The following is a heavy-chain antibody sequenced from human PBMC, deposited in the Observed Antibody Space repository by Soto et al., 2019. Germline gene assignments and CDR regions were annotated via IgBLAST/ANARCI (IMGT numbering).Heavy chain of an antibody. CDR2: ISSSSSYI. Sequence: GGSLRLSCAASGFTFSSYSMNWVRQAPGKGLEWVSSISSSSSYIYYADSVKGRFTISRDNAKNSLYLQMNSLRAEDTAVYYCARVPRRLTGYYITPLFPLDYWGQGTLVTVSS. D-gene: IGHD3-9*01. CDR3: ARVPRRLTGYYITPLFPLDY. J-gene: IGHJ4*02. V-gene: IGHV3-21*01. CDR1: GFTFSSYS.